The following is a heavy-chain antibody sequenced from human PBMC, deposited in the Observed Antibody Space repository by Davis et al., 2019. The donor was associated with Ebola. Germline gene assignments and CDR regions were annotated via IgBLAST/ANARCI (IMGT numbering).Heavy chain of an antibody. J-gene: IGHJ4*02. CDR3: VRDWDGSGSFDY. CDR2: ISHTSAYK. V-gene: IGHV3-21*01. Sequence: GGSLRLSCAVSGFPFSVWTINWVRQAPGGGLEWVASISHTSAYKWYADSVKGRFTISRDNAKSSLYLQMNSLRAEDTAVYYCVRDWDGSGSFDYWGQGTLVTVSS. CDR1: GFPFSVWT. D-gene: IGHD1-26*01.